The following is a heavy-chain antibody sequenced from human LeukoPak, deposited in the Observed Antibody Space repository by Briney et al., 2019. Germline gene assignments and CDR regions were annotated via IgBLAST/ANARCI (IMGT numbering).Heavy chain of an antibody. CDR2: INPNSGGT. Sequence: ASVKVSCKASGYTFTGYYMHWVRQAPGQGLEWMGWINPNSGGTNYAQKFQGRVTMTRDTSISTAYMELSRLRSDDTAVYYCARVERSRGFLEEYWFDPWGQGTLVTVSS. D-gene: IGHD3-3*01. V-gene: IGHV1-2*02. J-gene: IGHJ5*02. CDR3: ARVERSRGFLEEYWFDP. CDR1: GYTFTGYY.